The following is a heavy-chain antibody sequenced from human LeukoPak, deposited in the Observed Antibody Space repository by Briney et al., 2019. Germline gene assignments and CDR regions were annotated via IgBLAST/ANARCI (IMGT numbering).Heavy chain of an antibody. CDR1: GFTFSSYA. CDR3: ARDPLTP. D-gene: IGHD4-23*01. Sequence: GGSRRLSCAASGFTFSSYAMHWVRQAPGKGLEWVAVISYDGSNKYYADSVKGRFTISRDNSKNTLYLQMNSLRAEDTAVYYCARDPLTPWGQGTLVTVSS. J-gene: IGHJ4*02. V-gene: IGHV3-30-3*01. CDR2: ISYDGSNK.